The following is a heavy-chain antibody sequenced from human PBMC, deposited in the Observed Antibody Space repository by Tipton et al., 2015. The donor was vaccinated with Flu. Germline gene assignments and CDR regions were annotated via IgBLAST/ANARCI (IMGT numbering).Heavy chain of an antibody. CDR2: IYYSGTT. CDR1: GGSISTTIYY. CDR3: ARDLWNDRRAYYYYGVDV. Sequence: TLSLTCTVSGGSISTTIYYWGWVRQPPGKGLEWIGSIYYSGTTYYNPSLKSRATISIDASKNQFSLDLTSLTAADTAAYYCARDLWNDRRAYYYYGVDVWGQGTTVTVPS. J-gene: IGHJ6*02. D-gene: IGHD1-1*01. V-gene: IGHV4-39*07.